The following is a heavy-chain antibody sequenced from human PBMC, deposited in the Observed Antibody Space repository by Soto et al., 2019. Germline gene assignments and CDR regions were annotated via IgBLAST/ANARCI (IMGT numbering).Heavy chain of an antibody. CDR3: ARDYMVRGVIGY. D-gene: IGHD3-10*01. J-gene: IGHJ4*02. CDR2: INAGNGNT. CDR1: GYTFTSYA. Sequence: ASVKVSCKASGYTFTSYAMHWVRQAPGQRLEWMGWINAGNGNTKYSQKFQGRVTITRDTSASTAYMELSSLRSEDTAVYYCARDYMVRGVIGYWGQGTLVTVSS. V-gene: IGHV1-3*01.